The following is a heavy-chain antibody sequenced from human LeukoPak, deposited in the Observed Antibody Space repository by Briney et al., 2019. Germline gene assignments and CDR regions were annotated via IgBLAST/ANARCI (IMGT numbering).Heavy chain of an antibody. CDR3: ARTYDFGRGPPGDAFDN. CDR2: IDARSGIT. D-gene: IGHD3-3*01. Sequence: GGSLRLSCAAYGFTFSSYWMNWVRQAPGKGPEWISYIDARSGITYYADSVQGRFTISRDDARESVFLQMDGLRVDDTAVYYCARTYDFGRGPPGDAFDNWGPGTWVIVSS. J-gene: IGHJ3*02. V-gene: IGHV3-48*04. CDR1: GFTFSSYW.